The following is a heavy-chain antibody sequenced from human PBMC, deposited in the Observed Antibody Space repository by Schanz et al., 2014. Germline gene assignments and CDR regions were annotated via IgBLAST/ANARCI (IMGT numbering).Heavy chain of an antibody. CDR1: GFTFSDYS. V-gene: IGHV3-48*01. D-gene: IGHD1-26*01. J-gene: IGHJ4*02. CDR3: ARGGSGSHYRLDY. Sequence: EMQLLESGGGWVQPGGSLRLSCAASGFTFSDYSMNWVRQAPGKGLEWVSYISGSSRTIYYADSMKGRFTVSRDNAENALYLQMNSLRAEDTGLYFCARGGSGSHYRLDYWGQGTLVTVSS. CDR2: ISGSSRTI.